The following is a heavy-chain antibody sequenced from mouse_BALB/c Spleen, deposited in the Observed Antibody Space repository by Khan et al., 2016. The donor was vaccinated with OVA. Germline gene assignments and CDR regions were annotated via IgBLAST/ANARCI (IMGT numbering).Heavy chain of an antibody. CDR1: GFTFSTYG. CDR3: ARLAYYYDSEGFAY. J-gene: IGHJ3*01. Sequence: VQLKESGGDLVKPGGSLKLSCAASGFTFSTYGMSWVRQTPDKRLEWVATVSTGGGYTYYPDSVKGRFTISRDNAKNTLYLQMSSLKSEDTVMFYCARLAYYYDSEGFAYWGQGTLVTVSA. D-gene: IGHD1-1*01. V-gene: IGHV5-6*01. CDR2: VSTGGGYT.